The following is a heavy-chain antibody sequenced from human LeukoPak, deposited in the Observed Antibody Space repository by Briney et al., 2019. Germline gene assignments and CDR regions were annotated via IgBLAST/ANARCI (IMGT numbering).Heavy chain of an antibody. D-gene: IGHD1-26*01. J-gene: IGHJ4*02. CDR2: ISSNSRTL. CDR1: GFAFSDYS. Sequence: GGSLRLSCAASGFAFSDYSMNWVRQAPGKGLEWISYISSNSRTLYYADSVKGRFTISRDNAKNSLSLQMNSLRAEDTALYFCARDLRILGSAQVHYWGQGTLVTVSS. V-gene: IGHV3-48*01. CDR3: ARDLRILGSAQVHY.